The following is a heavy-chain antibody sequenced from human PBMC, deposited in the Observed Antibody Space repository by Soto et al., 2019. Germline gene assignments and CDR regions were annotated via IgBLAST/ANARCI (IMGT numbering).Heavy chain of an antibody. V-gene: IGHV3-33*01. D-gene: IGHD2-15*01. CDR1: GFTFSSYG. J-gene: IGHJ6*02. CDR2: IWYDGSNK. CDR3: ARDCSGGSCYSPDYYGMDV. Sequence: QVQLVESGGGVVQPGRSLRLSCAASGFTFSSYGMHWVRQAPGKGLEWVAVIWYDGSNKYYADSVKGRFTISRDNSKNTLYLQMNSLRAEDTAVYYCARDCSGGSCYSPDYYGMDVWGQGTTVTVSS.